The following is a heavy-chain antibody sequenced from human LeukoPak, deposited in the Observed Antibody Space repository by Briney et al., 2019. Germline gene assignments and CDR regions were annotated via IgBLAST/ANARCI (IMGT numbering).Heavy chain of an antibody. Sequence: GESLRLSCAASGFSFSRNAMNWLRQTPGKGLEWVSGVGGTNVGTSYAESVKGRFTISRDNSRNTAYLVMNNLRAEDTAVYYCATHDTTVGVFWGQGTLVTVSS. J-gene: IGHJ4*02. CDR1: GFSFSRNA. CDR2: VGGTNVGT. V-gene: IGHV3-23*01. D-gene: IGHD1-26*01. CDR3: ATHDTTVGVF.